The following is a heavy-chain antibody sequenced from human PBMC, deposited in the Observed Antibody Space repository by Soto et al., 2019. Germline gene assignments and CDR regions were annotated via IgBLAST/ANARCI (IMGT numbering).Heavy chain of an antibody. CDR2: INPSGGGT. J-gene: IGHJ4*02. V-gene: IGHV1-46*01. D-gene: IGHD3-22*01. Sequence: ASVKVSCKASGFTFTSSAVQWVRQARGQGLEWMGIINPSGGGTTYAQKFQGRVTMTRDTSTSTFHMELSSLTSEDTAVYYCAGLYHYDSSGYYDYWGQGTLVTVSS. CDR1: GFTFTSSA. CDR3: AGLYHYDSSGYYDY.